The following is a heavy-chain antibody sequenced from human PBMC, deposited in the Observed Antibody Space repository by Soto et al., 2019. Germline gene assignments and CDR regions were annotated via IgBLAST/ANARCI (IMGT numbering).Heavy chain of an antibody. D-gene: IGHD3-22*01. CDR2: IYPGDHET. CDR1: GYTFSNFW. Sequence: PGESLKISCQSSGYTFSNFWIGWVRQLPGKGLEWMGIIYPGDHETRYSPSFQGHVTISADRSISTVYLQWNSLKASDTALYYCARSRYYDTTGYYPFYYYYYGMDVWGQGTTVTVSS. CDR3: ARSRYYDTTGYYPFYYYYYGMDV. J-gene: IGHJ6*02. V-gene: IGHV5-51*01.